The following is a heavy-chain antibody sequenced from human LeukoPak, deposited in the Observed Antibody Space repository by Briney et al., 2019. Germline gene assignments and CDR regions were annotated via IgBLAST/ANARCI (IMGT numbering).Heavy chain of an antibody. CDR2: ISRSSSYI. D-gene: IGHD5-12*01. Sequence: GGSLRLSCAASGFTFSSYSMNWVCQAPGKGLEWVSSISRSSSYIYYADSVKGRFTISRDNAKNLLYLQMNSLRAEDTAVYYCARGVRYSGYDYDYWGQGTLVTVSS. CDR3: ARGVRYSGYDYDY. J-gene: IGHJ4*02. V-gene: IGHV3-21*01. CDR1: GFTFSSYS.